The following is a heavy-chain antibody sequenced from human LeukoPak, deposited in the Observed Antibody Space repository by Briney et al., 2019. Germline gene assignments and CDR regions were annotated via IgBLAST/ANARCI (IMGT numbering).Heavy chain of an antibody. CDR3: AKGLQRGFDY. CDR1: GFTFSIYA. V-gene: IGHV3-23*01. D-gene: IGHD4-11*01. J-gene: IGHJ4*02. CDR2: ISGSGGST. Sequence: GGSLRLSCAASGFTFSIYAMSWVRQAPGKGLERVSAISGSGGSTYYADSVKGRFTISRDNSKNTLYLQMNSLRAEDTAVYYCAKGLQRGFDYWGQGTLVTVSS.